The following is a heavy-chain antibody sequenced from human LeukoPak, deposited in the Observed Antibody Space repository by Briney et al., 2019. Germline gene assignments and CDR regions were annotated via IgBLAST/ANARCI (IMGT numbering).Heavy chain of an antibody. CDR2: ISYDGSNK. CDR1: GFTFSSYA. Sequence: GGSLRLSCAASGFTFSSYAMHWVRQAPGKGLEWVAVISYDGSNKYYADSVKGRFTISRDNSKNTLYLQMNSLRAEDTAVYYCAKDQYFVTGYYSYMDVWGKGTTVTISS. J-gene: IGHJ6*03. CDR3: AKDQYFVTGYYSYMDV. D-gene: IGHD2-21*02. V-gene: IGHV3-30*04.